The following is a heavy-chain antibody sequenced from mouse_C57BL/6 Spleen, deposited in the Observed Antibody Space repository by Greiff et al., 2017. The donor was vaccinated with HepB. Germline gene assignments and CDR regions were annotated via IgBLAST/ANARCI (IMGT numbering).Heavy chain of an antibody. J-gene: IGHJ4*01. CDR1: GFTFNDYY. V-gene: IGHV14-2*01. D-gene: IGHD2-5*01. Sequence: VQLQQSGAELVKPGASVKLSCTASGFTFNDYYMHWVKQRTEQGLEWIGRIDPEDGETKYAPKFQGKATITADTSSNTANLQLSSLTSEDTAVYYCAKDYSRKAMEYGGKGTSVTVSS. CDR2: IDPEDGET. CDR3: AKDYSRKAMEY.